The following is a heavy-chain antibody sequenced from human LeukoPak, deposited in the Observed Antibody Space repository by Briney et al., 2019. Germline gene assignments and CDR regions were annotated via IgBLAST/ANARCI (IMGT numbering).Heavy chain of an antibody. CDR3: ARDLIVVVPAARQNYYYYYMDV. CDR2: IWYDGSNK. D-gene: IGHD2-2*01. J-gene: IGHJ6*03. Sequence: GGSLRLSCAASGFTFSSYGMHWVRQAPGKGLEWVAVIWYDGSNKYYADSVKGRFTISRDNSKNTLYLQMNSLRAEDTAVYYCARDLIVVVPAARQNYYYYYMDVWGKGTTVTVSS. CDR1: GFTFSSYG. V-gene: IGHV3-33*01.